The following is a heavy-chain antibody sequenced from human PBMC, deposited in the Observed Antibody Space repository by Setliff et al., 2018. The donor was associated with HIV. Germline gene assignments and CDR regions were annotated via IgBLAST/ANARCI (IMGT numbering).Heavy chain of an antibody. CDR2: IIPILGTT. CDR1: GGTFSNHG. J-gene: IGHJ4*02. D-gene: IGHD3-10*01. CDR3: VFWAHSGTWPFDY. Sequence: ASVKVSCKASGGTFSNHGISWVRQAPGQGLEWMGGIIPILGTTQFAQKFQGRLTITADESTSTAYMELSSLKSEDTAVYYCVFWAHSGTWPFDYWGQGTLVTVSS. V-gene: IGHV1-69*13.